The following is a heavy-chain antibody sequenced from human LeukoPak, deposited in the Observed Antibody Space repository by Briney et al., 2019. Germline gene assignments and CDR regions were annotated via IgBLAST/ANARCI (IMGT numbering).Heavy chain of an antibody. V-gene: IGHV4-34*01. Sequence: SETLSLTCAVYGGSFSGYYWSWIRQPPGKGLEWIGEINHSGSTNYNPSLKSRVTISVDTSKNQFSLKLSSVTAADTAVYYCARGEVRRAFDIWGQGTMVTVSS. CDR3: ARGEVRRAFDI. CDR1: GGSFSGYY. CDR2: INHSGST. J-gene: IGHJ3*02.